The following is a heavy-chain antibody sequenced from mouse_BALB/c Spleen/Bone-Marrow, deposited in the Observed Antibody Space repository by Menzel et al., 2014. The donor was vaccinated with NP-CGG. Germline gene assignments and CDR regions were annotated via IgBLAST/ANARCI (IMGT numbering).Heavy chain of an antibody. D-gene: IGHD2-14*01. V-gene: IGHV3-6*02. CDR3: ARTYYRYGAYYFDC. Sequence: EVKLMESGPGPVKPSQSLSLTCSVTGYSITSGYFWNWIRQFPGNKLEWMGYISFDGSNNYNPSLKNRISITRDTSKNQFFLKLSSVTTEDSSTYYCARTYYRYGAYYFDCWGQGTTLTVSS. CDR2: ISFDGSN. J-gene: IGHJ2*01. CDR1: GYSITSGYF.